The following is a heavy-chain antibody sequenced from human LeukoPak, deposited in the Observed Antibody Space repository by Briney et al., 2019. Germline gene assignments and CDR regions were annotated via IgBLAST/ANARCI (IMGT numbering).Heavy chain of an antibody. CDR2: INHSGST. D-gene: IGHD6-6*01. Sequence: SETLSLXCAVYGGSFSGYYWSWIRQPPGKGLEWIGEINHSGSTNYNPSLKSRVTISVDTSKNQFSLKLSSVTAADTAVYYCALHSSSALFDYWGQGTLVTVSS. CDR3: ALHSSSALFDY. V-gene: IGHV4-34*01. CDR1: GGSFSGYY. J-gene: IGHJ4*02.